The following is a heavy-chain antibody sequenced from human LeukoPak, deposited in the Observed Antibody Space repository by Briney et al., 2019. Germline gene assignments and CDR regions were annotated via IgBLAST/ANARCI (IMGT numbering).Heavy chain of an antibody. J-gene: IGHJ5*02. V-gene: IGHV3-23*01. CDR2: ISGSGDST. D-gene: IGHD2-2*01. Sequence: GSLLLSCASSGFTFSSYAMSWVRPAPGKGLEWVSAISGSGDSTYYADSVKGRFTISRDNSKNTLYLQMNSLRAEDTAVYYCGVDIVVVPGAPNWFDPWGQGTLVTVSS. CDR1: GFTFSSYA. CDR3: GVDIVVVPGAPNWFDP.